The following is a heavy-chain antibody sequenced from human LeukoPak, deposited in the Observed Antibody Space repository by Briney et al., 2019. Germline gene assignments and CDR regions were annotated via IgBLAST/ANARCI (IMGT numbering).Heavy chain of an antibody. CDR2: IFYSGST. CDR1: GGSINTSSYF. Sequence: SETLSLTGTVSGGSINTSSYFWGWIRQPPGKGLEWIGSIFYSGSTYYNPSLKSRVTISVDTSKRQLSLKLSSVTAADTAVYYCARRRGGFTFDYWGQGTLVTVSS. D-gene: IGHD2-15*01. CDR3: ARRRGGFTFDY. V-gene: IGHV4-39*01. J-gene: IGHJ4*02.